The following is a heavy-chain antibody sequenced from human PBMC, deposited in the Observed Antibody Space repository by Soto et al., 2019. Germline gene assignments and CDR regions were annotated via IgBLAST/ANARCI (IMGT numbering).Heavy chain of an antibody. D-gene: IGHD6-19*01. V-gene: IGHV3-23*01. CDR1: GFTFKSYA. Sequence: GGSLRLSCAASGFTFKSYAMNWVRQAPGKGLEWVASTPGSGGSSYYADSVKGRFTISRDNSKNTLYLDLNSLKAEDTAMYYCARGGSTGWFYFDFWGQGTQVTVSS. J-gene: IGHJ4*02. CDR2: TPGSGGSS. CDR3: ARGGSTGWFYFDF.